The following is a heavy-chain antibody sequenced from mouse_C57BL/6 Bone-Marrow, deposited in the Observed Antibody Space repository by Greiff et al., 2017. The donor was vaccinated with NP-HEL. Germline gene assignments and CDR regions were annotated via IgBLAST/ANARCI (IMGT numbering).Heavy chain of an antibody. Sequence: VQLQQSGAELVKPGASVKLSCTASGFNIQDYYMHWVKQRTEQGLEWIGRIDPEDGETKYAPTFQGKATITADTSSNTAYLQLSSLTSGDTGVYYCARLTTVVATGYYAMDYWGQGTSVTVSS. CDR2: IDPEDGET. CDR1: GFNIQDYY. V-gene: IGHV14-2*01. CDR3: ARLTTVVATGYYAMDY. J-gene: IGHJ4*01. D-gene: IGHD1-1*01.